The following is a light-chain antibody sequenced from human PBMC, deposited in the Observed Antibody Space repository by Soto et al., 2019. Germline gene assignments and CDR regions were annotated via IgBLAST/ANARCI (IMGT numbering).Light chain of an antibody. V-gene: IGKV1-39*01. J-gene: IGKJ5*01. Sequence: DIPMTQSPSSLSASVGDRVTITCRASQSISTYLNWYQQKPGKAPKLLISAASSLQSGVPSRFSGSGSGTDFTLTINSLQREDFATYYCQQSYSAPITFGQGTRLEIK. CDR2: AAS. CDR1: QSISTY. CDR3: QQSYSAPIT.